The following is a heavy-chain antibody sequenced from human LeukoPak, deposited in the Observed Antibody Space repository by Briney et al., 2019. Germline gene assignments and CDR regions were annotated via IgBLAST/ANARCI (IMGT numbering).Heavy chain of an antibody. CDR2: ISYDGSNK. CDR1: GFTFSSYA. CDR3: ARDDRLGSSGNYGMDV. D-gene: IGHD3-22*01. Sequence: GRSLRLSCAASGFTFSSYAMHWVRQAPGKGLEWVAVISYDGSNKYYADSVKGRFTISRDNSKNTLYLQMNSLRAEDTAVYYCARDDRLGSSGNYGMDVWSQGTTVTVSS. V-gene: IGHV3-30-3*01. J-gene: IGHJ6*02.